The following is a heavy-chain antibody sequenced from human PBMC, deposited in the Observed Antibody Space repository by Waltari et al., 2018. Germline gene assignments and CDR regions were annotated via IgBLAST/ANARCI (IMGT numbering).Heavy chain of an antibody. J-gene: IGHJ4*02. CDR2: IYTSGGT. D-gene: IGHD2-2*01. CDR1: GGSIGSNY. V-gene: IGHV4-4*09. Sequence: QVQLQESGPGLVKPSETLSLTCTVSGGSIGSNYWSWIRQPPGKGLEWIGYIYTSGGTNYNPSLKSRVTISIDTSKNQFSLKLTSVTAADTAVYYCARVGSSHWVSRFNLWGRGTLVSVSS. CDR3: ARVGSSHWVSRFNL.